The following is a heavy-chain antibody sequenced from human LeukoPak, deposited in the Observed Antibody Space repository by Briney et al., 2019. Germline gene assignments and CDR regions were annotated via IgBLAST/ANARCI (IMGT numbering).Heavy chain of an antibody. D-gene: IGHD3-10*01. CDR2: IWYDGSNK. Sequence: GGSLRLSCAASGFSFSSYVMHWVRQAPGKGLEWVAVIWYDGSNKYYADSVKGRFTISRDNSKNTLYLQMNSLRAEDTAVYYCARDRRGGSGPFDYWGQGTLVTVSS. V-gene: IGHV3-33*08. CDR1: GFSFSSYV. J-gene: IGHJ4*02. CDR3: ARDRRGGSGPFDY.